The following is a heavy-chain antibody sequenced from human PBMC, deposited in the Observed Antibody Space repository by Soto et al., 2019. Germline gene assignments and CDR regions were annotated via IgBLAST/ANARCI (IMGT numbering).Heavy chain of an antibody. CDR3: ARRHCSGGSCYFYFDY. CDR1: GGSISSSRYY. Sequence: PSETMSLTCTVSGGSISSSRYYGCWIRQPPGKGLEWIGSIYYSGSTYYNPSLKSRVTISVDTSKNQFSLKLSSVTAADTAVYYCARRHCSGGSCYFYFDYWCQGTLVTVSS. D-gene: IGHD2-15*01. CDR2: IYYSGST. J-gene: IGHJ4*02. V-gene: IGHV4-39*01.